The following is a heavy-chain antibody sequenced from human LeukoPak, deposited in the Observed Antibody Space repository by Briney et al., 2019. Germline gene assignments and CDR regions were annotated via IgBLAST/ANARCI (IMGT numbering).Heavy chain of an antibody. Sequence: SQTLSLTCTVSGDSISSGGYFWSWIRQPPGKGLEWIGYIYHSGSTYYNPSLKSRVTISVDRSKNQFSLKLSSVTAADTAVYYCARGVGAAANTGQLFDYWGQGTLVTVSS. D-gene: IGHD6-13*01. CDR2: IYHSGST. CDR3: ARGVGAAANTGQLFDY. J-gene: IGHJ4*02. CDR1: GDSISSGGYF. V-gene: IGHV4-30-2*01.